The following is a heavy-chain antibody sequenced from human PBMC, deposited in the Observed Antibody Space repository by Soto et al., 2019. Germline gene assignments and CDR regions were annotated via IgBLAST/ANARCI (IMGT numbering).Heavy chain of an antibody. D-gene: IGHD6-19*01. V-gene: IGHV4-39*01. CDR1: GGSISSSSYY. CDR3: ARLPHSGIAVAGTFYFDY. Sequence: QLQLQESGPGLVKPSETLSLTCTVSGGSISSSSYYWGWIRQPPGKGLEWIGSIYYSGSTYYNPSLKSRVTISVDTSKNQFSLKLSSVTAADTAVYYCARLPHSGIAVAGTFYFDYWGQGTLVTVSS. J-gene: IGHJ4*02. CDR2: IYYSGST.